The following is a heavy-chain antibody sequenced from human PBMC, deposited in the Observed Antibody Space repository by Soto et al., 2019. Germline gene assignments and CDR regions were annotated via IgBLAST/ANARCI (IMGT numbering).Heavy chain of an antibody. D-gene: IGHD2-15*01. CDR1: GFTFSSYG. J-gene: IGHJ4*02. CDR2: IWYDGSNK. V-gene: IGHV3-33*01. CDR3: ARVNPEGYCSGGSCYVFDY. Sequence: GGSLRLSCAASGFTFSSYGMHWVRQAPGKGLEWVAVIWYDGSNKYYADSVKGRFTISRDNSKNTLYLQMNSLRAEDTAVYYCARVNPEGYCSGGSCYVFDYWGQGTLVTVSS.